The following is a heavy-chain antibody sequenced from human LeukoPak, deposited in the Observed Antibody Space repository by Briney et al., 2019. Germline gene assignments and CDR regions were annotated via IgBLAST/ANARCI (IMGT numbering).Heavy chain of an antibody. CDR1: GDSISSGDYY. Sequence: SETLSLTCTVSGDSISSGDYYWSWIRQPAGRGLEWIGRISSSGSTNYNPSLKSRVTISVDTSKNQFSLKLSSVTAADTAVYYCARGLGYDYGEGRSWFDPWGQGTLVTVSS. CDR3: ARGLGYDYGEGRSWFDP. D-gene: IGHD4-17*01. CDR2: ISSSGST. J-gene: IGHJ5*02. V-gene: IGHV4-61*02.